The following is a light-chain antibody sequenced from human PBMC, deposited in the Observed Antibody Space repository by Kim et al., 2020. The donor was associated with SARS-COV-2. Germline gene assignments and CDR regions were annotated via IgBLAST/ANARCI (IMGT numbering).Light chain of an antibody. CDR1: QNIDTY. CDR3: QQRNSWPPAVT. V-gene: IGKV3-11*01. CDR2: DAS. J-gene: IGKJ4*01. Sequence: PGDRATLACRASQNIDTYFAWYQQRPGQAPRLLVFDASIRAAGVPDRFSGSGSGTDFTLTISSLEPEDFSIYYCQQRNSWPPAVTFGGGTKVDIK.